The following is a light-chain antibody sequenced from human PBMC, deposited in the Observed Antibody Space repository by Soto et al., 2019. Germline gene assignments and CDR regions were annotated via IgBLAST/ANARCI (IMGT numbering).Light chain of an antibody. J-gene: IGLJ3*02. CDR2: EGS. CDR3: CSYAGSSTWV. V-gene: IGLV2-23*01. Sequence: QSALTQPASVSGSPGQSITISCTGTSSDVGSYNLVSWYQQHPGKAPKLMIYEGSKRPSGVSNRFSGSKSGNTASLTISGLQADDADDYYCCSYAGSSTWVFGGGTKLTVL. CDR1: SSDVGSYNL.